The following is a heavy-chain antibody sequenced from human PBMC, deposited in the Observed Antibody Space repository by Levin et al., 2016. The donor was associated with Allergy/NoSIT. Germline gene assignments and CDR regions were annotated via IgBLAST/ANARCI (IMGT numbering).Heavy chain of an antibody. Sequence: GESLKISCAASGFSGFTFSSYDMSWVRQAPGKGLEWVSAISHTGGTTYYADSVKGRFTISRDNSNNTLYLQMSSLRAEDTAVYYCAKPGTPIQLWSPFDCWGQGTPVTVSS. D-gene: IGHD5-18*01. CDR3: AKPGTPIQLWSPFDC. J-gene: IGHJ4*02. CDR1: GFSGFTFSSYD. V-gene: IGHV3-23*01. CDR2: ISHTGGTT.